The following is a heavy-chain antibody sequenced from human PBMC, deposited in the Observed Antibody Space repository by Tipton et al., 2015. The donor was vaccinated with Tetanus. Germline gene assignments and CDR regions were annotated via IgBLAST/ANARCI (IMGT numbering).Heavy chain of an antibody. CDR1: GFTFSSYA. Sequence: SLRLSCAASGFTFSSYAMSWVRQAPGKGLEWVSAISGSGGSTYYADSVKGRFTISRDNSKNTLYLQMNSLRAEDTAVYYCAKSGGSGSKTYDYWGQGTLVTVSS. V-gene: IGHV3-23*01. D-gene: IGHD3-10*01. CDR2: ISGSGGST. J-gene: IGHJ4*02. CDR3: AKSGGSGSKTYDY.